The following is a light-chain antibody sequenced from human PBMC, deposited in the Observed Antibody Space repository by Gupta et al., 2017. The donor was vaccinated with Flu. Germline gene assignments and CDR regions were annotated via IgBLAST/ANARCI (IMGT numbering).Light chain of an antibody. CDR1: HSLVCNAVNRGY. J-gene: IGKJ1*01. CDR2: CAS. Sequence: LVERATSDSKSHHSLVCNAVNRGYLGWYQQKPGQAPRLLIYCASTRDAGVPGRFSGSGSGTDFTLTISRLEPEDFAVYYCQQYCNTPLTFGQGTKVDIK. CDR3: QQYCNTPLT. V-gene: IGKV4-1*01.